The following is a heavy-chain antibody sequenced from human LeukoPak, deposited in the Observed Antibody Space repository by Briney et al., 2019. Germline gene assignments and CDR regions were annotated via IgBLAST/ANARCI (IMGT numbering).Heavy chain of an antibody. CDR1: GFTFSSYW. J-gene: IGHJ3*02. V-gene: IGHV3-74*01. CDR2: INSDGSST. D-gene: IGHD2-2*02. CDR3: ARRYCSNTSCYTHAFDI. Sequence: GGSLRLSCAASGFTFSSYWVHWVRHAPGKGLVWVSRINSDGSSTSYADSVKGRFTISRDNAKNSLYLQMNSLRAEDTALYYCARRYCSNTSCYTHAFDIWGQGTMVTVSS.